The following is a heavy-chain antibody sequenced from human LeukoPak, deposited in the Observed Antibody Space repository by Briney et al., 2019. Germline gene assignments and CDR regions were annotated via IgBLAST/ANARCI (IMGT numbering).Heavy chain of an antibody. D-gene: IGHD3-22*01. CDR1: GFIFSSYA. J-gene: IGHJ6*02. CDR2: IRTAGDT. V-gene: IGHV3-13*01. Sequence: GGSMRLSCAASGFIFSSYAMHWVRHATGKGLEWVSAIRTAGDTYYPGSVKGRFTISKENAKNSLYLQMNSLRAGDTAVYYCAGKHYYDSSGTYTYYYGMDVWGQGTTVTVSS. CDR3: AGKHYYDSSGTYTYYYGMDV.